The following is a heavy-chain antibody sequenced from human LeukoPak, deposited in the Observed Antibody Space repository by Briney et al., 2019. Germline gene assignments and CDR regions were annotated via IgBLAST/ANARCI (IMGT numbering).Heavy chain of an antibody. D-gene: IGHD3-22*01. J-gene: IGHJ4*02. Sequence: GASVKVSCKASGYTFTSYGISWVRQAPGQGLEWMGWISAYNGNTNYAQKLQGRVTMTTDTSTSTAYMELRSLRSDDTAVYYCARGGPPTYYYDSSGYYPLDYWGQGTLVTVSS. CDR1: GYTFTSYG. V-gene: IGHV1-18*01. CDR2: ISAYNGNT. CDR3: ARGGPPTYYYDSSGYYPLDY.